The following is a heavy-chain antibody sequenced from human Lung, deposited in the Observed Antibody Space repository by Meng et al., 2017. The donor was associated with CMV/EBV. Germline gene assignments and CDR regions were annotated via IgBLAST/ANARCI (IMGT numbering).Heavy chain of an antibody. Sequence: GPXLVXPTQTLTLTCTFSGFSLSTSGVGVGWIRQPPGKALEWLALIYWNDDKRYSPSLKSRLTITKDTSKNQVVLTMTNMDPVDTATYYCAHTLGGFTIFGVVISYDYWGQGTLVXVSS. CDR1: GFSLSTSGVG. D-gene: IGHD3-3*01. V-gene: IGHV2-5*01. J-gene: IGHJ4*02. CDR2: IYWNDDK. CDR3: AHTLGGFTIFGVVISYDY.